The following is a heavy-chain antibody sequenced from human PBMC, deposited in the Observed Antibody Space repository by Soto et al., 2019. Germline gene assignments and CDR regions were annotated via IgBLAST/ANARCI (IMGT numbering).Heavy chain of an antibody. J-gene: IGHJ6*02. V-gene: IGHV3-21*01. CDR2: ISSRSDI. CDR1: GFTFSTYS. D-gene: IGHD2-2*02. Sequence: GGSLRLSCVGSGFTFSTYSINWVRQAPGKGLEWVSSISSRSDIYYADSVKGRFTISRDNAKNSVSLQMNSLRAEDTAVYYCAREYTAWPLAYGLDVWGQGATVTVS. CDR3: AREYTAWPLAYGLDV.